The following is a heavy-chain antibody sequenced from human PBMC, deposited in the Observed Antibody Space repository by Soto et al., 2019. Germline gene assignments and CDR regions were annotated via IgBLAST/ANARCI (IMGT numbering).Heavy chain of an antibody. CDR1: GFTFSSYS. V-gene: IGHV3-48*02. Sequence: GGSLRLSCAASGFTFSSYSMNWVRQAPGKGLEWVSYISSSSSTIYYADSVKGRFTISMDNAKHSMYLQMNSLRDEDTSVYYCARADDIVLMVYALGYYGMDVWGQGTTVTVSS. D-gene: IGHD2-8*01. J-gene: IGHJ6*02. CDR2: ISSSSSTI. CDR3: ARADDIVLMVYALGYYGMDV.